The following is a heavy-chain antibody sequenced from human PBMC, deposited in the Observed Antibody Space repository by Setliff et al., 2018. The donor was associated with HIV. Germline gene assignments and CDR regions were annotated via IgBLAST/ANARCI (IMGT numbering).Heavy chain of an antibody. CDR2: IRSKAYGGTT. CDR3: TTVVGARGEDDY. V-gene: IGHV3-49*04. J-gene: IGHJ4*02. D-gene: IGHD1-26*01. Sequence: QPGGSLRLSCTASGFTFGDYAMSWVRQAPGKGLEWVGFIRSKAYGGTTEYAASVKGRFTISRDDSKSIAYLQMDSLKTEDTAVYYCTTVVGARGEDDYWGQGTLVTVSS. CDR1: GFTFGDYA.